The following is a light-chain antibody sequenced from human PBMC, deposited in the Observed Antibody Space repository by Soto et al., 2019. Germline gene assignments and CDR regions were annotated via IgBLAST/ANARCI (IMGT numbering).Light chain of an antibody. Sequence: DIQMTQSPSSLSASLGDRVTIICRASQSISNFLNWVQHKPGNAPKVLISAASTLQSGVPPRFSGSESGTDFTLTISSLQPEDSASYYCQQYYNSVLTFGGGTKVDIK. J-gene: IGKJ4*01. CDR3: QQYYNSVLT. CDR2: AAS. V-gene: IGKV1-39*01. CDR1: QSISNF.